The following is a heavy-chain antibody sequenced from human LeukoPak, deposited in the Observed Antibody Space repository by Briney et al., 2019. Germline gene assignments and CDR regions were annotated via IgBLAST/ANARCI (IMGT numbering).Heavy chain of an antibody. V-gene: IGHV4-59*01. CDR3: ATVAVIRGVTYFDY. J-gene: IGHJ4*02. D-gene: IGHD3-10*01. Sequence: PSETLSLTCTVSGRSISSYYWSWLRQPPGKGLVWFAYLFYCGSTDYNPSLESRVTISVDTSKNQFSLKLRSVTAADTAVYDCATVAVIRGVTYFDYWGQGTLVTVSS. CDR1: GRSISSYY. CDR2: LFYCGST.